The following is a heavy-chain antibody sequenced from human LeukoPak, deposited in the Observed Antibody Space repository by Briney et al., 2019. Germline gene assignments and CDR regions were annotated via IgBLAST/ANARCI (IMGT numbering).Heavy chain of an antibody. D-gene: IGHD6-13*01. V-gene: IGHV4-31*03. J-gene: IGHJ4*02. CDR2: IYYSGST. Sequence: PSETLSLTCTVSGGSISSGGYYWSWIRQHPGKGLGWIGYIYYSGSTYYNPSLKSRVTISVDTSKNQFSLKLSSVTAADTAVYYCARGPDIAAAGIYFDYWGQGTLVTVSS. CDR1: GGSISSGGYY. CDR3: ARGPDIAAAGIYFDY.